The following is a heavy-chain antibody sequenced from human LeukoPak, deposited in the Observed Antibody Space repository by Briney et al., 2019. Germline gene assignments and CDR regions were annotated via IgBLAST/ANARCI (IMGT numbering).Heavy chain of an antibody. Sequence: PSETLSLTSTVSGGPISIYYWNWIRRSPGKGLEWIGYFYYSASSNYNPSLTSRVTISADTSKNQFSLKLTSVTPADTAVYYCARAGGAIFVVVIDSHFDYWGQGILVSVSS. CDR3: ARAGGAIFVVVIDSHFDY. D-gene: IGHD3-3*02. CDR1: GGPISIYY. J-gene: IGHJ4*02. V-gene: IGHV4-59*01. CDR2: FYYSASS.